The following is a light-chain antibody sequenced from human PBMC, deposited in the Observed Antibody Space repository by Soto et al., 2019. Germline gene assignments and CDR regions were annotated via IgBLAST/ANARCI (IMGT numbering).Light chain of an antibody. V-gene: IGLV1-36*01. Sequence: QSALTQPPSVSEAPRQRVTISCSGSNSNIGNNAVNWYQQLPGKAPKLLIYYDDLLPSGVSDRFSGSKSGTSASLAISGLQSEDEADYYCAAWDDSLNGLVFGTGTKVTVL. CDR3: AAWDDSLNGLV. CDR1: NSNIGNNA. J-gene: IGLJ1*01. CDR2: YDD.